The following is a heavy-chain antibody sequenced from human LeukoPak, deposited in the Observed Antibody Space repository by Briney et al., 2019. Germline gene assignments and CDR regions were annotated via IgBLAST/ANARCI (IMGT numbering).Heavy chain of an antibody. CDR1: GFTFSSYG. CDR3: ARDHAPTSYGYYLFNYFDY. D-gene: IGHD5-18*01. Sequence: GGSLRLSCAASGFTFSSYGMHWVRQAPGKGLEWVAVIWYDGSNKYYADSVKGRFTISRDNSKNTLYLQMNSLRAEDTAVYYCARDHAPTSYGYYLFNYFDYWGQGTLVTVSS. V-gene: IGHV3-33*01. J-gene: IGHJ4*02. CDR2: IWYDGSNK.